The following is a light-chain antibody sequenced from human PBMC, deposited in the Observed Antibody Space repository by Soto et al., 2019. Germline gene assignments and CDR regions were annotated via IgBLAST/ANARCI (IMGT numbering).Light chain of an antibody. Sequence: QSVLTQPASVSGSPGQPITISCTGTSSDVGGYNYVSWYQQHPGKAPKLMIYAVSNRPSGGSNRFSGSKSGNTATLTISGLQAEDEADYYCCSYTVSGTYVFGTGTNVTVL. V-gene: IGLV2-14*01. CDR3: CSYTVSGTYV. J-gene: IGLJ1*01. CDR2: AVS. CDR1: SSDVGGYNY.